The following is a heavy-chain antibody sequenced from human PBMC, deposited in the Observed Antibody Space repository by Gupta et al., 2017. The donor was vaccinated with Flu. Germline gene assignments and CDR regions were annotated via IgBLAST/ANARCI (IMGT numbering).Heavy chain of an antibody. Sequence: GQGLEWMGIIIPSDGRTNYAQKFQGRVTMTGDTSTSTVYMELSSLRSEDTAIYYCVREEKGGHFDYWGQGTLVTVSS. CDR2: IIPSDGRT. V-gene: IGHV1-46*01. CDR3: VREEKGGHFDY. J-gene: IGHJ4*02. D-gene: IGHD3-16*01.